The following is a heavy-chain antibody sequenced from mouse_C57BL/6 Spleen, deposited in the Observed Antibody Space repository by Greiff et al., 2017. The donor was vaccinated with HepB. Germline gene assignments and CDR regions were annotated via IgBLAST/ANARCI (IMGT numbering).Heavy chain of an antibody. D-gene: IGHD5-1*01. Sequence: QVQLQQPGAELVRPGSSVKLSCKASGYTFTSYWMHWVKQRPIQGLEWIGNIDPSDSDTHYNQKFKDKATLTVDKSSSTAYMQLSSLTSEDAAVYYCARSVPGDWYFDVWGTGTTVTVSS. CDR1: GYTFTSYW. CDR2: IDPSDSDT. CDR3: ARSVPGDWYFDV. J-gene: IGHJ1*03. V-gene: IGHV1-52*01.